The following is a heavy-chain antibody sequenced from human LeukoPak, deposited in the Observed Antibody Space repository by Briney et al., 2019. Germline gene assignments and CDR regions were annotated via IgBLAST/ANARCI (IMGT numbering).Heavy chain of an antibody. CDR3: AREEQWLVVFDY. Sequence: NPSETLSLTCTVSGGSIISYYWSWIRQPAGKGLEWIGRIYSGGYTNYNPSLKSRVTMSVDTSKNHFSLKLSSVTAADTAVYYCAREEQWLVVFDYWGQGTLVTVSS. CDR1: GGSIISYY. J-gene: IGHJ4*02. D-gene: IGHD6-19*01. CDR2: IYSGGYT. V-gene: IGHV4-4*07.